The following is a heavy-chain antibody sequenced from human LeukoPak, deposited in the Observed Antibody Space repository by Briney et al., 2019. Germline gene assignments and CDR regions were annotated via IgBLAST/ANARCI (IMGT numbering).Heavy chain of an antibody. V-gene: IGHV3-30*18. CDR1: GLTFSSYG. CDR2: ISYDGSNK. D-gene: IGHD6-19*01. CDR3: AKDPPYSSGWYYFDY. Sequence: GRSLRLSCAASGLTFSSYGMHWVRQAPGKGLEWVAVISYDGSNKYYADSVKGRFTISRDNSKNTLYLQMNSLRAEDTAVYYCAKDPPYSSGWYYFDYWGQGTLVTVSS. J-gene: IGHJ4*02.